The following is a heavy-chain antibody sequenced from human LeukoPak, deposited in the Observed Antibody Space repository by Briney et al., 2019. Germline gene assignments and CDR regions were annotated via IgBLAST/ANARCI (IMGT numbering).Heavy chain of an antibody. V-gene: IGHV4-30-2*01. J-gene: IGHJ4*02. CDR1: GGSISSGGYY. CDR3: ARVALGDFDY. CDR2: IYHSGST. Sequence: SQTLSLTCTVSGGSISSGGYYWSWIRQPPGKGLEWIGYIYHSGSTYYNPSLKSRVTISVDRSKNQFSLKLSSVTAADTAVYYCARVALGDFDYWGQGTLVTVSS. D-gene: IGHD5-12*01.